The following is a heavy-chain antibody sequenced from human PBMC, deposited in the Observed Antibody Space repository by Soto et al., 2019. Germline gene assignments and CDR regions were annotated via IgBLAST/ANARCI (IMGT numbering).Heavy chain of an antibody. CDR2: IYYSGST. V-gene: IGHV4-39*01. CDR3: ASLSVAGTAFDN. J-gene: IGHJ3*02. Sequence: QLQLQESGPGLVKPSETLSLTCTVSGGSISSSSYYWGWIRQPRGKGLEWIGSIYYSGSTYYNPSAKRGITMSVDTSKHQFSLKQSSVAAADTAVYYCASLSVAGTAFDNWGQGTMVTVSS. CDR1: GGSISSSSYY. D-gene: IGHD6-19*01.